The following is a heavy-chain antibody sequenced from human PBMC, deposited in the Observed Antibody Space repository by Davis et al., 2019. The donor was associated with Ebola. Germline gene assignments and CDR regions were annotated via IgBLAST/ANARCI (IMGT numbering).Heavy chain of an antibody. CDR1: GFTFSSYG. CDR3: AREILTTFYYYGMDV. V-gene: IGHV3-33*08. J-gene: IGHJ6*02. D-gene: IGHD2/OR15-2a*01. Sequence: GESLKISCAASGFTFSSYGMHWVRQAPGKGLEWVAVIWYDGSNKYYADSVKGRFTISRDNSKNTLYLQMNSLRAEDTAEYYCAREILTTFYYYGMDVWGQGTTVTVSS. CDR2: IWYDGSNK.